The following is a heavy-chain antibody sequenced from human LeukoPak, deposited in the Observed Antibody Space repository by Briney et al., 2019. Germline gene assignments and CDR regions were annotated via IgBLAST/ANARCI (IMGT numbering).Heavy chain of an antibody. CDR3: ATRKLGNDY. J-gene: IGHJ4*02. CDR1: GGSFSGYY. D-gene: IGHD7-27*01. Sequence: SETLSLTCAVYGGSFSGYYWSWIRQPPGKGLEWIGYIYYTETSYNPSLKSRVTISADTSKNQFSLKLYSVTAADTAVYYCATRKLGNDYWGQGTLVTVSS. V-gene: IGHV4-59*01. CDR2: IYYTET.